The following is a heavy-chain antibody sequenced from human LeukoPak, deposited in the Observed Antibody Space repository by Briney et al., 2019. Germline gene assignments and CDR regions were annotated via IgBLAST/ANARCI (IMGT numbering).Heavy chain of an antibody. J-gene: IGHJ1*01. CDR3: ARDRYYYDSSGYAPLFQH. Sequence: SETLSLTCTVSGYSISSAYYWAWIRQPPGKGLEWIGSIYHSGSTYYNPSLKSRVAISLDTSKNQFSLKLSSVTAADTAVYYCARDRYYYDSSGYAPLFQHWGQGTLVTVSS. D-gene: IGHD3-22*01. CDR1: GYSISSAYY. V-gene: IGHV4-38-2*02. CDR2: IYHSGST.